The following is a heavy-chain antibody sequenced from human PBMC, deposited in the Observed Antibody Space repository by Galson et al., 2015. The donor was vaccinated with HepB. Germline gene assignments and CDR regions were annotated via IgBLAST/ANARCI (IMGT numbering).Heavy chain of an antibody. CDR2: ISSSGSTI. CDR1: GFTFSSYE. D-gene: IGHD5-18*01. J-gene: IGHJ6*02. V-gene: IGHV3-48*03. CDR3: ASGYSPLGGYGMDV. Sequence: SLRLSCAASGFTFSSYEMNWVRQAPGKGLEWVSYISSSGSTIYYADSVKGRFTISRDNAKNSLYLQMNSLRAEDTAVYYCASGYSPLGGYGMDVWGQGTLVTVSS.